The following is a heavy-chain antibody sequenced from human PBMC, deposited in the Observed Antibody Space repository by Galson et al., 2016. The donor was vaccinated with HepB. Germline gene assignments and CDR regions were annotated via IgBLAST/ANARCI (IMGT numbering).Heavy chain of an antibody. CDR2: IWYDGSNK. Sequence: SLRLSCAASGFAFGSHWMHWVRQPPGKGLEWVAVIWYDGSNKYYADSVKGRFTISRDNSKDTLFLQMNSLGAEDTAVYFCARDLFSGSHEYGMDVWGKGTTVTVSS. V-gene: IGHV3-33*08. CDR1: GFAFGSHW. D-gene: IGHD3-10*01. CDR3: ARDLFSGSHEYGMDV. J-gene: IGHJ6*04.